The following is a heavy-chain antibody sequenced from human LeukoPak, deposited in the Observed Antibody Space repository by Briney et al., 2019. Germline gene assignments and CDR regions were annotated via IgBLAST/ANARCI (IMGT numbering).Heavy chain of an antibody. V-gene: IGHV3-9*01. D-gene: IGHD4-17*01. CDR3: AKGLSIDYGDYVNAFDI. Sequence: AGGSLRLSCAASGFTFSSYSMNWVRQAPGKGLEWVSGISLNSGSRGYADSVKGRFTISRDNAKNSLFLQMNSLTTEDTALYYCAKGLSIDYGDYVNAFDIWGQGTMVTVSS. CDR1: GFTFSSYS. CDR2: ISLNSGSR. J-gene: IGHJ3*02.